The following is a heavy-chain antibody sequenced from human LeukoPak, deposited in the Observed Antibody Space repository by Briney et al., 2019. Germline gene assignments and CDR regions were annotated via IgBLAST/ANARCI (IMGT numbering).Heavy chain of an antibody. CDR1: GGSFSGYY. Sequence: SETLSLTCAVYGGSFSGYYWSWIRQLPGKGLEWIGEINHSGSTNYNPSLKSRVTISVDTSKNQFSLKLSSVTAADTAVYYCARGVIKKKYQLLSYFDYWGQGTLVTVSS. CDR3: ARGVIKKKYQLLSYFDY. V-gene: IGHV4-34*01. CDR2: INHSGST. J-gene: IGHJ4*02. D-gene: IGHD2-2*01.